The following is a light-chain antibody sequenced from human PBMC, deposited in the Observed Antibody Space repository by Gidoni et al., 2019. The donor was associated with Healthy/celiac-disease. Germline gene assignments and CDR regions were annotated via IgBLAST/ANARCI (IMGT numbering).Light chain of an antibody. J-gene: IGKJ1*01. Sequence: EIVLTQSPGTLSLSPGGRATLSCRASKSVSRSYLAWYQQKPGQAPRLLIYGASSRATCIPDRFSGSGSGTDFTLTISRLEPEDFAVYYCQQYGSSSWTFGQGTKVEIK. CDR2: GAS. CDR1: KSVSRSY. V-gene: IGKV3-20*01. CDR3: QQYGSSSWT.